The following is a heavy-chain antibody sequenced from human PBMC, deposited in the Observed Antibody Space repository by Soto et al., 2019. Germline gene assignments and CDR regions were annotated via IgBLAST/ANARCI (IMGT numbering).Heavy chain of an antibody. Sequence: PSETLSLTCTVSGGSISSGDYYWTWIRQPPGKGLEWIGYIYYSGSTDYSPSLKSRVTISVDTSKNQFSLKLNSVTAADTAVYYCASLTIAAAVTLWFWFDPWGRGTLVT. V-gene: IGHV4-30-4*01. J-gene: IGHJ5*01. CDR2: IYYSGST. CDR3: ASLTIAAAVTLWFWFDP. CDR1: GGSISSGDYY. D-gene: IGHD6-13*01.